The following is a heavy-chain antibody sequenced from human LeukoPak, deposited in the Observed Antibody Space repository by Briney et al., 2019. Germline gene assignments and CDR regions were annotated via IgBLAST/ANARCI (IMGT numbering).Heavy chain of an antibody. CDR3: ARWVVRSGSYYLDY. CDR2: IWNDGSNK. CDR1: GFTFSSYG. V-gene: IGHV3-33*01. Sequence: GTSLRLSCAASGFTFSSYGMHWVRQAPGKGLEWVAVIWNDGSNKYYADPVKGRFTISRDNSKNTLYLQMDSLRAEDTAVYYCARWVVRSGSYYLDYWGQGTLVTVSS. D-gene: IGHD3-10*01. J-gene: IGHJ4*02.